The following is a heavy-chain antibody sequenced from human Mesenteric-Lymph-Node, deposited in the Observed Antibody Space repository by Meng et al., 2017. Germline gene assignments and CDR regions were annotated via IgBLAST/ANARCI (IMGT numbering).Heavy chain of an antibody. CDR3: ARDLLRGYSYLNAFDI. Sequence: SETLSLTCTVSGYSISSGYYWGWIRQPPGKGLEWIGSIYHSGSTYYNPSLKSRVTISVDTSKHQCSLKLSSVPAADTAVYYCARDLLRGYSYLNAFDICGQAI. V-gene: IGHV4-38-2*02. CDR2: IYHSGST. J-gene: IGHJ3*02. D-gene: IGHD5-18*01. CDR1: GYSISSGYY.